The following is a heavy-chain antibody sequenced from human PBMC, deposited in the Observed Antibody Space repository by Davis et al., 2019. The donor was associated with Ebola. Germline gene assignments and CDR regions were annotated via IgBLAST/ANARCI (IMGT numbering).Heavy chain of an antibody. CDR2: IYPGDSDT. V-gene: IGHV5-51*01. Sequence: GESLKISCKGSGYSFTSYWIGWVRQMPGKGLEWPWIIYPGDSDTRYSPSFQGQVTISADNSSSTAYLHWRSLKASDTAMYYCARHRHSPDYSGYLSQPFDYWGQGALVTVSS. D-gene: IGHD5-12*01. CDR1: GYSFTSYW. J-gene: IGHJ4*02. CDR3: ARHRHSPDYSGYLSQPFDY.